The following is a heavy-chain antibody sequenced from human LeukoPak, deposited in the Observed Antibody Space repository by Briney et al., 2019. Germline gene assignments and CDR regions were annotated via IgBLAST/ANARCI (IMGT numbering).Heavy chain of an antibody. Sequence: GGSLRLSCAVSGFIFTSYQMSWVRQAPGRGLEWVANVPQDGSDRYFVDSLRGRFTISRDNARSSLFLQMSNLRAEDTAVYYCARWGTVWGLDYWGQGTVVTVSS. CDR2: VPQDGSDR. J-gene: IGHJ4*02. V-gene: IGHV3-7*05. D-gene: IGHD3-16*01. CDR1: GFIFTSYQ. CDR3: ARWGTVWGLDY.